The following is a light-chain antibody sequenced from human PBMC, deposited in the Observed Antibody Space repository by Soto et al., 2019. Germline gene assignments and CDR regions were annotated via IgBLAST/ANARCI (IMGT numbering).Light chain of an antibody. CDR1: QSVSSNY. J-gene: IGKJ1*01. Sequence: EIVLTQSPGTLSLSPGERATFSCRASQSVSSNYLAWYQQKPGQAPRLLIYGAFKRATGIPDRFSVSGSGTDFTLTISRMEPEDFAVYCCQQYGISPRTFGQGTKVEIK. V-gene: IGKV3-20*01. CDR3: QQYGISPRT. CDR2: GAF.